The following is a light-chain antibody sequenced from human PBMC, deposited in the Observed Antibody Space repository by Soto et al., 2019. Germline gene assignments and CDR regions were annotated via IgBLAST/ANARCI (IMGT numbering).Light chain of an antibody. CDR1: KNDVGFYDF. CDR2: EVV. Sequence: QSVLTQPPSASGSPGQSDTISCTGTKNDVGFYDFVSWYQHHPGKAPRLIIYEVVQRPSGVPDRFSGSKSGNTASLTVSGLQAADEADYFCKSYAGSNTYVFGSGTKLTVL. CDR3: KSYAGSNTYV. V-gene: IGLV2-8*01. J-gene: IGLJ1*01.